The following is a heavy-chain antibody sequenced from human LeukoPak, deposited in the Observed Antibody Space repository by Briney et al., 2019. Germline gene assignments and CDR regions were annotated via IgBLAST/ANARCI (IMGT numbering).Heavy chain of an antibody. Sequence: GASVKVSCKASGFTFTSSAMQWVRQARGQRLEWIGWIVVGSGNTSYAQKFQERVTITKDMSTSTAYMELSSLRSEDTAVYYCAALWDTRGGYFDYWGQGTLVTVSS. D-gene: IGHD3-10*01. CDR1: GFTFTSSA. V-gene: IGHV1-58*02. J-gene: IGHJ4*02. CDR2: IVVGSGNT. CDR3: AALWDTRGGYFDY.